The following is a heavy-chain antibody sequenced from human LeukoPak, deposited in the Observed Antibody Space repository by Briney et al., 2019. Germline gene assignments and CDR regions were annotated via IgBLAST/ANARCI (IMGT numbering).Heavy chain of an antibody. CDR2: ISAYNGNA. Sequence: ASVNVSCKASVYTFTSYGISGVRQAPGQGLEWMGWISAYNGNANYAQKLQGRVTMTTDTSTSTAYMELRSLRSDDTAVYYCERVAEMATGPRGCDAFDIWGQGTMVTVSS. CDR1: VYTFTSYG. V-gene: IGHV1-18*01. CDR3: ERVAEMATGPRGCDAFDI. D-gene: IGHD5-24*01. J-gene: IGHJ3*02.